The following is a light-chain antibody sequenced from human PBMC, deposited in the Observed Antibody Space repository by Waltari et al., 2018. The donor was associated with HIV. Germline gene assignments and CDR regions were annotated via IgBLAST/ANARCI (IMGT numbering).Light chain of an antibody. V-gene: IGLV2-14*01. CDR3: SSYTSSSTLYV. CDR2: EVS. Sequence: QSALTQPASVSGSPGQSITIPCTGTSSDVVGYNYVYRYQQHPGKVPKLMIFEVSNRPSGVSNRFSGSKSGNTASLTISGLQAEDEADYYCSSYTSSSTLYVFGSGTKVTVL. CDR1: SSDVVGYNY. J-gene: IGLJ1*01.